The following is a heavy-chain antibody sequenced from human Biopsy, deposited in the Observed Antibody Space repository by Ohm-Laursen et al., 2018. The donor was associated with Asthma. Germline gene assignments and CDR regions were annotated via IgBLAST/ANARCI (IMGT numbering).Heavy chain of an antibody. CDR1: GYTFNSAG. V-gene: IGHV1-18*01. D-gene: IGHD3-10*01. CDR2: ISVYNGNT. Sequence: ASVKVSCKTSGYTFNSAGITWVRQAPGQGLEWMGWISVYNGNTKVAQKLQDRVTMITDTSMSTAYMELRSLRSDDTVVYFCARAVDYSHYYGIDVWGQGTTVTVS. CDR3: ARAVDYSHYYGIDV. J-gene: IGHJ6*02.